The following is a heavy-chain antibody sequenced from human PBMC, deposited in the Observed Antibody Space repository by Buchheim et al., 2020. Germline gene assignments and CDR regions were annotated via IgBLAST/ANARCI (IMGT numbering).Heavy chain of an antibody. V-gene: IGHV3-72*01. CDR1: GFTFSDHF. J-gene: IGHJ6*02. CDR3: ASDYTGYYYGMDV. Sequence: EVQLVESGGGLVQPGGSLRVSCAVSGFTFSDHFIEWVRQAPGKGLEWVGRSGNRAKSYTTEYAASVTGRFTISRDDSKKLLYLQMNSLKTEDTAVYYCASDYTGYYYGMDVWGQGTT. D-gene: IGHD4-11*01. CDR2: SGNRAKSYTT.